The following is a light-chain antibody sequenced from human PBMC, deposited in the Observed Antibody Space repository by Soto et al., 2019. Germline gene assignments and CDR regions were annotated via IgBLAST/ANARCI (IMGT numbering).Light chain of an antibody. J-gene: IGKJ2*01. Sequence: DIALTQSPLSRPVTPGEAATISCRSSQSLMDSRGYVFLDCYVQKPGQSPQLLIFLASNRAPGVPDRFSGSVSDTDFTLRISRVEDEDVGLYFCMQALKTPYTFGRGTKLELK. V-gene: IGKV2-28*01. CDR3: MQALKTPYT. CDR2: LAS. CDR1: QSLMDSRGYVF.